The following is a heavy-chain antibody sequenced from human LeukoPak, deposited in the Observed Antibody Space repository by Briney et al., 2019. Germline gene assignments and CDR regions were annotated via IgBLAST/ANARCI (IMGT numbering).Heavy chain of an antibody. CDR3: ARDRSATY. CDR2: INPKSGGS. Sequence: ASVTVSFTASGYTFTDHYMSWVRQAPGQGLEWMGWINPKSGGSNYAQMFQGRVTMTRDTSISTAYMELSGLRSDDTAVYYCARDRSATYWGQGTLVTVSS. CDR1: GYTFTDHY. V-gene: IGHV1-2*02. J-gene: IGHJ4*02.